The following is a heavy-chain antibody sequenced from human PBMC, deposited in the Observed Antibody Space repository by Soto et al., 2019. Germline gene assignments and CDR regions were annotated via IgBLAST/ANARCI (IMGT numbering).Heavy chain of an antibody. CDR1: GYSFTNYW. Sequence: EVQLVQSGAEVKKPGESLRISCKGSGYSFTNYWISWVRQMPGKGLEWMGRIDPSDSYTNYSPSFQGHVTISADKSISTAYLQWSSLKASDTAMYYCARLIGAAAGTFYYYYGMDVWGQGTTVTVSS. CDR3: ARLIGAAAGTFYYYYGMDV. V-gene: IGHV5-10-1*03. J-gene: IGHJ6*02. D-gene: IGHD6-13*01. CDR2: IDPSDSYT.